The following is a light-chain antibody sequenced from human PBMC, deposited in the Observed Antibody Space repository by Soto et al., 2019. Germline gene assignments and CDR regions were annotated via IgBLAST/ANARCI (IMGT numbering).Light chain of an antibody. CDR2: DAS. Sequence: DIQMTQSPSTLSASVGDRVTITCRASQSISSWLAWYQQKPGKAPKLLIYDASSLESGVPSRFSXXXSGTXFXLTXXXXXXXXXXXYXCQQYNSYPWTFGQGTKGE. V-gene: IGKV1-5*01. J-gene: IGKJ1*01. CDR1: QSISSW. CDR3: QQYNSYPWT.